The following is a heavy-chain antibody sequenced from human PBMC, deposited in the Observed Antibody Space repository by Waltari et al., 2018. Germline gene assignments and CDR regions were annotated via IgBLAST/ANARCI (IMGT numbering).Heavy chain of an antibody. V-gene: IGHV3-21*01. CDR1: GFPFSRYR. CDR3: ARTRRGNWFDP. J-gene: IGHJ5*02. CDR2: ISSSSSYI. Sequence: EVQLVESGGGLVKPGGSLRISCAASGFPFSRYRMNWVRQAPGKGLEWVSSISSSSSYIYYADSVKGRFTISRDNAKNSLYLQMNSLRAEDTAVYYCARTRRGNWFDPWGQGTLVTVSS.